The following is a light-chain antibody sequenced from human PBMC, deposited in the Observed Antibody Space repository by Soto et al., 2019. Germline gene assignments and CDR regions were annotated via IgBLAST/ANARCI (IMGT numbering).Light chain of an antibody. CDR1: QSVSSN. V-gene: IGKV3-15*01. CDR2: GAS. Sequence: EIVMTQSPATLSVSPGERATLSCRASQSVSSNLAWYQQKPGQAPRLLIYGASTRATGIPARFSGSGSGTEFTLTISSLHSEDFAVYYGQQYNNWPFTFGPGTKVDIK. CDR3: QQYNNWPFT. J-gene: IGKJ3*01.